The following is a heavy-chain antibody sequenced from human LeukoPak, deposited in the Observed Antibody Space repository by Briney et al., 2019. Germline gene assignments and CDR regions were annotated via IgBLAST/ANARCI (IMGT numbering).Heavy chain of an antibody. Sequence: SETLSLTCTVSGGSISSYYGSWIRQPPGKGLEWIGYIYYSGSTNYNPSLKSRVTISVDMSKNQFSLKLSSVTAADTAVYYCARDKPPGVGYYYYGMDVWGQGTTVTVSS. V-gene: IGHV4-59*01. CDR1: GGSISSYY. D-gene: IGHD3-10*01. J-gene: IGHJ6*02. CDR3: ARDKPPGVGYYYYGMDV. CDR2: IYYSGST.